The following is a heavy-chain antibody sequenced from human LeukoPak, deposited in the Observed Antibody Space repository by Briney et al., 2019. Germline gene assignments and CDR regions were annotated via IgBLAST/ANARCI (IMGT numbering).Heavy chain of an antibody. CDR2: IYHSGST. CDR1: GYSISSGYY. V-gene: IGHV4-38-2*02. CDR3: ARAGGGSYYVLAYFDY. D-gene: IGHD1-26*01. Sequence: SETLSLTCTVSGYSISSGYYWGWIRQPPGKGLEWIGSIYHSGSTYYNPSLKSRVTISVDTFKNQFSLKLSSVTAADTAVYYCARAGGGSYYVLAYFDYWGQGTLVTVSS. J-gene: IGHJ4*02.